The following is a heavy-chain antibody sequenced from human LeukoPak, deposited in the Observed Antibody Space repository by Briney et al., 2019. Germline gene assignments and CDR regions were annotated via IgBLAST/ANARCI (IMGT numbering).Heavy chain of an antibody. Sequence: SETLSLTCTVSGGSISSGSYYWSWIRQPAGKGLEWIGYIYYSGSTNYNPSLKSRVTISVDTSKNQFSLKLSSVTAADTAVYYCARVRTVTMSEDYFDYWGQGTLVTVSS. J-gene: IGHJ4*02. D-gene: IGHD1-1*01. CDR3: ARVRTVTMSEDYFDY. V-gene: IGHV4-61*10. CDR2: IYYSGST. CDR1: GGSISSGSYY.